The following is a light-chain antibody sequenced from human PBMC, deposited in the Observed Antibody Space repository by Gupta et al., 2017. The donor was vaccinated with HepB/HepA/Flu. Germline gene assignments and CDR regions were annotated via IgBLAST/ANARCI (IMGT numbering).Light chain of an antibody. CDR1: ALPKQY. Sequence: SYELTQPHAVPVSPGQTPTITCSGDALPKQYAYWYQQKPGQAPVLGIYKDSERPSGIPDRCSCSSPGTTVTLTISGVLAEDEADYYCRSADSSGTYVVFGGGTKLTVL. CDR3: RSADSSGTYVV. CDR2: KDS. V-gene: IGLV3-25*03. J-gene: IGLJ2*01.